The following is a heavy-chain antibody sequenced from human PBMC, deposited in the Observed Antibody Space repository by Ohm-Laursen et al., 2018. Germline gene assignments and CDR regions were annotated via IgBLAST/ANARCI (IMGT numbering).Heavy chain of an antibody. CDR3: ARDGSLYCSSTSCYSGYYYYGMDV. J-gene: IGHJ6*02. D-gene: IGHD2-2*01. CDR2: ISSSGSTI. V-gene: IGHV3-11*01. CDR1: GFTFSDYY. Sequence: SLRLSCTASGFTFSDYYMSWIRQAPGKGLEWVSYISSSGSTIYYADFVKGRFTISRDNAKNSLYLQMNSLRAEDTAVYYCARDGSLYCSSTSCYSGYYYYGMDVWGQGTTVTVSS.